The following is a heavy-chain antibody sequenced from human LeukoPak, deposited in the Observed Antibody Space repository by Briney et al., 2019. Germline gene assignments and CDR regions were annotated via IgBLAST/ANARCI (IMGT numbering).Heavy chain of an antibody. CDR2: ISGSGGST. V-gene: IGHV3-23*01. CDR3: AKDPYYGSGTTYYYYMDV. J-gene: IGHJ6*03. Sequence: PGGSLRLSCAASGLTFSSYAMSWVRQAPGKGLEWVSAISGSGGSTYYADSVKGRFTISRDNSKNTLYLQMNSLRAEDTAVYYCAKDPYYGSGTTYYYYMDVWGKGTTVTVSS. D-gene: IGHD3-10*01. CDR1: GLTFSSYA.